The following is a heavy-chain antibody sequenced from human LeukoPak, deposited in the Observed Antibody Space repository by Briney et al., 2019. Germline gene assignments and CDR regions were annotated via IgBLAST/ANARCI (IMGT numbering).Heavy chain of an antibody. Sequence: PERSLRLSCAASGFTFSRSGLHWVRQAPGKGLEWVALISFDGSDKYYADSVKGRFTISRDNSKNTLYLQMNSLRAEDTAVYYCAKDFSLGAYCGGDCYSPLDYWGQGTLVTVSS. CDR2: ISFDGSDK. J-gene: IGHJ4*02. V-gene: IGHV3-30*18. D-gene: IGHD2-21*02. CDR1: GFTFSRSG. CDR3: AKDFSLGAYCGGDCYSPLDY.